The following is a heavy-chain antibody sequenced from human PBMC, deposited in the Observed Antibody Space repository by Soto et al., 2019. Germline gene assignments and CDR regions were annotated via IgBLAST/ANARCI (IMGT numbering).Heavy chain of an antibody. CDR1: GYTFTGYY. CDR3: ARVPSAVVTS. V-gene: IGHV1-2*02. Sequence: QVQLVQSGAEVKKPGASVKVSCKASGYTFTGYYIHWVRRAPGQGLAWMGWINPSNGGTDYAKRFQDRVTMTRDISISTAYMELSRLRSDDTAVYYCARVPSAVVTSWGQGTLVTVSS. CDR2: INPSNGGT. J-gene: IGHJ5*02. D-gene: IGHD4-4*01.